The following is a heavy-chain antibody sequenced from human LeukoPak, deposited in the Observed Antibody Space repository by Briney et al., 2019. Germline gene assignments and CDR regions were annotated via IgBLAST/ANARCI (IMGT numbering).Heavy chain of an antibody. CDR1: GYTFTSYA. D-gene: IGHD3-22*01. J-gene: IGHJ3*02. Sequence: ASVKLSCKASGYTFTSYAMNWVRQAPGQGLEWMGWINTNTGNPTYAQGFTGRFVFSLDTSASTAYLQISSLKAEDTAVYYCASPQRPLYDSSGYQDAFDIWGQGTMVTVSS. CDR3: ASPQRPLYDSSGYQDAFDI. CDR2: INTNTGNP. V-gene: IGHV7-4-1*02.